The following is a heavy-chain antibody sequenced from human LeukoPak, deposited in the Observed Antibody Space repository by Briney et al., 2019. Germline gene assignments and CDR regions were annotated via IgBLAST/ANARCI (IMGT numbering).Heavy chain of an antibody. J-gene: IGHJ4*02. D-gene: IGHD1-26*01. V-gene: IGHV4-39*07. CDR2: IYYSGST. CDR3: ARRARYGGFLIDY. CDR1: GVSINTNGYY. Sequence: ETLSLTCSVSGVSINTNGYYWGGIRQPRGKGGEWNGSIYYSGSTFYHPSLTSRVTISIHNSRNQFSLKLSSVTAADTAVYYCARRARYGGFLIDYWGQGTLVTVSS.